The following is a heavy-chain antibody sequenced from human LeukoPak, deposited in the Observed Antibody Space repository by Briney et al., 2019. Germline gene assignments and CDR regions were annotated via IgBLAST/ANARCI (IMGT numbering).Heavy chain of an antibody. CDR1: GGSISSSSYY. CDR2: IYYSGST. J-gene: IGHJ4*02. CDR3: ARRVVRGVKDY. Sequence: SETLSLTCTVSGGSISSSSYYWGWIRQPPGKGLEWIGSIYYSGSTYYNPSLKSRVTISVDTSKNQFSLKLSSVTAADTAVYYCARRVVRGVKDYWGQGTLVTVSS. V-gene: IGHV4-39*01. D-gene: IGHD3-10*01.